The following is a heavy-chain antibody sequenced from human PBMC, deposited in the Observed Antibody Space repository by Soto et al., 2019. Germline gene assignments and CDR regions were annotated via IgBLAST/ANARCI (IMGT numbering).Heavy chain of an antibody. D-gene: IGHD2-21*02. CDR1: GFRFSSYG. CDR3: AKDEIGHCGGDCLFEY. CDR2: ISYDGSNK. V-gene: IGHV3-30*18. Sequence: VQVVESGGGLVQPGGSLRLSSAASGFRFSSYGMHWVRQAPGKGLEWVAVISYDGSNKYYADSVKGRFTISRDNSKNTLYLQMNSLRAEDTAVYYCAKDEIGHCGGDCLFEYWGQGTLVTVSS. J-gene: IGHJ4*02.